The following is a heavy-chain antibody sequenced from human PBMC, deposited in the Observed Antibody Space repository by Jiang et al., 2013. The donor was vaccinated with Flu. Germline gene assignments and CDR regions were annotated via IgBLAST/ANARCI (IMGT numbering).Heavy chain of an antibody. CDR2: IYHNGNA. J-gene: IGHJ4*02. V-gene: IGHV4-30-4*08. Sequence: VSGGSIRSGDYYWSWIRQPPGKGLEWIGYIYHNGNAYYNPSLKSRVIISVDTSKNQISLKLSSVTAADTAVYYCARGLDYDILTGSSYYFDYWGQGTLVTVSS. CDR1: GGSIRSGDYY. CDR3: ARGLDYDILTGSSYYFDY. D-gene: IGHD3-9*01.